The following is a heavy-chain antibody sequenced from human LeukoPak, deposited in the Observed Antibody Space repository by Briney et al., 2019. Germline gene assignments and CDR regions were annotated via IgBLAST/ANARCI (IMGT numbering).Heavy chain of an antibody. V-gene: IGHV4-30-4*08. CDR1: GGSISSGDYY. D-gene: IGHD3-10*01. CDR3: ATGGGAGGGGGY. Sequence: SETLSLTCTVSGGSISSGDYYWSWIRQPPGKGLEWIGYISYTGSTYYNPSLKSRVTISLDTSKNQFSLKLSSVTAADTAMYYWATGGGAGGGGGYWGQGTLVTVSS. CDR2: ISYTGST. J-gene: IGHJ4*02.